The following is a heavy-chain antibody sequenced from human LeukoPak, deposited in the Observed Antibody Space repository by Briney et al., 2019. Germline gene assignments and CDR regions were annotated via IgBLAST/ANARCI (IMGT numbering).Heavy chain of an antibody. CDR1: GYTFTSYY. J-gene: IGHJ4*02. V-gene: IGHV1-46*01. CDR3: ARGRFVLDYYRFDY. Sequence: ASVKVSCKASGYTFTSYYMHWVRQAPGQGLGWMGMFNPSGGGTTYAQKFQGRVTMTRDTSTSTVYMELSSLRSEDTAVYYCARGRFVLDYYRFDYWGQATLVTVSS. D-gene: IGHD3-22*01. CDR2: FNPSGGGT.